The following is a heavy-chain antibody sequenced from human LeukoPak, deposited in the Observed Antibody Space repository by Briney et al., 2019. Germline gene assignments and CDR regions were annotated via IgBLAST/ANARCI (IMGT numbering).Heavy chain of an antibody. Sequence: PSGTLSLTCAVSGGSISSSNWWSWVRQPPGKGLEWIGEICHSGSTNYNPSLKSRVTISVDKSKNQFSLKLSSVTAADTAVYYCARGRAHELHSGWYLPFDYWGQGTLVTVSS. CDR1: GGSISSSNW. V-gene: IGHV4-4*02. J-gene: IGHJ4*02. CDR3: ARGRAHELHSGWYLPFDY. CDR2: ICHSGST. D-gene: IGHD6-19*01.